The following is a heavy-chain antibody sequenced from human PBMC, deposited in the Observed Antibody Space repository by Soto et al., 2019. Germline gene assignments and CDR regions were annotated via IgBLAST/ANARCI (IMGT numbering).Heavy chain of an antibody. V-gene: IGHV1-18*01. CDR2: ISAYNGNT. CDR3: ARDRYCSGGSCYLMNAFDI. J-gene: IGHJ3*02. CDR1: GYTFTSYG. D-gene: IGHD2-15*01. Sequence: ASVKVSCKASGYTFTSYGISWLRQAPGQGLEWMGWISAYNGNTNYAQKLQGRVTMTTDTSTSTAYMELRSLRSDDTAVYYCARDRYCSGGSCYLMNAFDIWGQGTMVTVSS.